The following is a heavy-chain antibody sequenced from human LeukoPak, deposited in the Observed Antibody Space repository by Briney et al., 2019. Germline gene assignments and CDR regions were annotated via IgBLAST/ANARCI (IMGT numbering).Heavy chain of an antibody. CDR2: ISSSGSTI. V-gene: IGHV3-11*04. Sequence: GGSLRLSCAASGFTFSDYYMSWIRQAPGKGREWVSYISSSGSTIYYADSVKGRFTISRDNSKNTLYLQMNSLRAEDTAVYYCARDLERTSFDYWGQGTLVTASS. D-gene: IGHD3-3*01. CDR3: ARDLERTSFDY. CDR1: GFTFSDYY. J-gene: IGHJ4*02.